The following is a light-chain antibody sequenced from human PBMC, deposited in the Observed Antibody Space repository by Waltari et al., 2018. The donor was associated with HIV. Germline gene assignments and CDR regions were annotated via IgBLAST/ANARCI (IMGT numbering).Light chain of an antibody. Sequence: QSALSQPASVSSSRVLSTATCCTRGRRHNAPYNLHSCHPQHPDRAPTLILVNVNHRPSGISGRFSGSKSGTTVSLTTSTVRTDDEAYYYCSPYTVNSTEVFGTGTKLSVL. CDR3: SPYTVNSTEV. J-gene: IGLJ1*01. V-gene: IGLV2-14*03. CDR2: NVN. CDR1: RRHNAPYNL.